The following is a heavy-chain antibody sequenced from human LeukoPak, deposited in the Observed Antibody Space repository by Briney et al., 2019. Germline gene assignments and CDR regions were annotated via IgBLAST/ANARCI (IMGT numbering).Heavy chain of an antibody. J-gene: IGHJ4*02. CDR1: GYTFTSYA. CDR2: INTNTGNP. CDR3: ASPSSSSWYQETFDY. V-gene: IGHV7-4-1*02. Sequence: GASVNVSCKASGYTFTSYAMNWVRQAPGQGLEWMGWINTNTGNPTYAQGFTGRFVFSLDTSVSTAYLQISSLKAEDTAVYYCASPSSSSWYQETFDYWGQGTLVTVSS. D-gene: IGHD6-13*01.